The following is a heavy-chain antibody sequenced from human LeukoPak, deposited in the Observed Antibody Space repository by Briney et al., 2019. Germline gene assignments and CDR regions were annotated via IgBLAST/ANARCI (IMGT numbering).Heavy chain of an antibody. D-gene: IGHD3-22*01. Sequence: ASVKVSCKASGYTFTSYDINWVRQATGQGLEWMGWMNPNSGNTGYAQKFQGRVTMTRNTSISTAYMELSSLRSEDTAVYYCAVNYYDSSTRVAFDIWGQGIMVTVSS. CDR3: AVNYYDSSTRVAFDI. V-gene: IGHV1-8*01. CDR2: MNPNSGNT. CDR1: GYTFTSYD. J-gene: IGHJ3*02.